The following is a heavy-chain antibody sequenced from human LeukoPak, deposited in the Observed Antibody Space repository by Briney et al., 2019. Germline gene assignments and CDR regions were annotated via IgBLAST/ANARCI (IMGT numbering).Heavy chain of an antibody. V-gene: IGHV4-59*12. D-gene: IGHD3-22*01. Sequence: PSETLSLTCTVSGGSISSYYWSWIRQPPGKGLEWIGYIYYSGSTNYNPSLKSRVTISVDTSKNQFSLKLSSVTAADTAVYYCARDYYDSSGYLRYWGQGTLVTVSS. CDR3: ARDYYDSSGYLRY. CDR2: IYYSGST. CDR1: GGSISSYY. J-gene: IGHJ4*02.